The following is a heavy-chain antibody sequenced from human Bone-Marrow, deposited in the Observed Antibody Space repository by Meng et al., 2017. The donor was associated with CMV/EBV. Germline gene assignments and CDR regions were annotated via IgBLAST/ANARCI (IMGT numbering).Heavy chain of an antibody. CDR3: AKGPLGHCSSTSCYPRVLDYYYYGMDV. Sequence: GESLKISCAASGFTFSSYWMHWVRQAPGKGLVWVSRINSDGSSTSYADSVKGRFTISRDNAKNTLYLQMNSLRAEGTAVYYCAKGPLGHCSSTSCYPRVLDYYYYGMDVWGQGTTVTVSS. CDR2: INSDGSST. CDR1: GFTFSSYW. D-gene: IGHD2-2*01. J-gene: IGHJ6*02. V-gene: IGHV3-74*01.